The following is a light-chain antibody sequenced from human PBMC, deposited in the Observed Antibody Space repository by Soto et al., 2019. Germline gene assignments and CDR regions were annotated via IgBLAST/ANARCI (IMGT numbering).Light chain of an antibody. J-gene: IGKJ1*01. V-gene: IGKV1-8*01. CDR1: QGISSY. CDR2: AAS. CDR3: QQYYSYPRT. Sequence: AIRMTQSPSSLSASTGDRVTITCRASQGISSYLAWYQQKPGKAPKLLIYAASTLQSWVPSRVSGSGSGTDFTLTISCLQSEDFETYYCQQYYSYPRTFGQGTKVDIK.